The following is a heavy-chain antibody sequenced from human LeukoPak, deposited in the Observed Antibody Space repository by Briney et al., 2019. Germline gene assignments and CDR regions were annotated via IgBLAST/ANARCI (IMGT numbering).Heavy chain of an antibody. CDR2: VYYSGTT. Sequence: SETLSLTCSVSGVSISTYYWSWIRQTPGKGLEWIGCVYYSGTTNYNPSLKGRVTISSDTSNNQFYLNLRSVNVADTAIYYCARHGGSLGYFDSWGQGTLVTVSS. V-gene: IGHV4-59*08. D-gene: IGHD1-26*01. CDR1: GVSISTYY. CDR3: ARHGGSLGYFDS. J-gene: IGHJ4*03.